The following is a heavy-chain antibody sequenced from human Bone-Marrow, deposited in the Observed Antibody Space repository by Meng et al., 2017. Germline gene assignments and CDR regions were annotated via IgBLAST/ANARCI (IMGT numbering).Heavy chain of an antibody. J-gene: IGHJ6*01. CDR1: GYTFTSYD. D-gene: IGHD6-13*01. Sequence: ASVKVSCKASGYTFTSYDINWVRQATGQGLEWMGWMNPNSGNTGYAQKFQGRVTITRNTSISTAYMELSSLRSEDTAVYYCARRTYSSSWYYYYYGMDVWGQGTTVTVSS. CDR2: MNPNSGNT. V-gene: IGHV1-8*03. CDR3: ARRTYSSSWYYYYYGMDV.